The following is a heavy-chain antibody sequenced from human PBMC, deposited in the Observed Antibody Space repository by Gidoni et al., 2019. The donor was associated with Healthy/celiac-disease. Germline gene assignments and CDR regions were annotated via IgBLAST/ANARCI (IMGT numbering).Heavy chain of an antibody. CDR2: IYYSGST. CDR3: ARHYYDSSGFYGMDV. J-gene: IGHJ6*02. D-gene: IGHD3-22*01. CDR1: GASISPGGYY. Sequence: QVQLQESGPGLVKPSQTLSLTCTVSGASISPGGYYWSWIRQHPGKGLEWIGYIYYSGSTYYNPSLKSLVTISVDTSKNQFSLKLSSVTAADTAVYYCARHYYDSSGFYGMDVWGQGTTVTVSS. V-gene: IGHV4-31*01.